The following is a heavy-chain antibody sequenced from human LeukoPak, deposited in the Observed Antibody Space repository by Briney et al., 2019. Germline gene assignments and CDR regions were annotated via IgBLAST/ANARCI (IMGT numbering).Heavy chain of an antibody. CDR3: ARDITLSGEYYFDY. CDR1: GYTFTSYA. V-gene: IGHV1-3*03. CDR2: INTGNGNT. Sequence: ASVKVSCKASGYTFTSYAMHWVRQAPGQRLEWMGWINTGNGNTKYSQEFQDRVTITRDTSASRAYMELSSLRSEDMAVYYCARDITLSGEYYFDYWGQGTLVTVSS. D-gene: IGHD1-14*01. J-gene: IGHJ4*02.